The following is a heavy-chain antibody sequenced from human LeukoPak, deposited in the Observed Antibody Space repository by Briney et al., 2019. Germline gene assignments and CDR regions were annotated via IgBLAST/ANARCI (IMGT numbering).Heavy chain of an antibody. V-gene: IGHV4-31*03. Sequence: SQTLSLTCTVSGGSISSGGYYWSWIRQHPGKGLEWIGYIYYSGSTYYNPSLKSRVTISVDTSKNQFSLKLSSVTAADTAVYYCARAQYYYDSSGFYPYYFDYWGQGTLVTVSS. J-gene: IGHJ4*02. CDR2: IYYSGST. CDR1: GGSISSGGYY. CDR3: ARAQYYYDSSGFYPYYFDY. D-gene: IGHD3-22*01.